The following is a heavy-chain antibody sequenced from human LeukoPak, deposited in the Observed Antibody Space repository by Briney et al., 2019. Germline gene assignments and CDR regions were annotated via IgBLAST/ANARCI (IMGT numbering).Heavy chain of an antibody. CDR1: GFTFSSYA. J-gene: IGHJ5*02. V-gene: IGHV3-23*01. D-gene: IGHD3-22*01. CDR3: AKVPNSSGYLDWFDP. Sequence: GGSLRLSCAASGFTFSSYAMSWVRQAPGKGLERVSAISGSGGSTYYADSVKGRFTISRDNSKNTLYLQMNSLRAEDTAVYYCAKVPNSSGYLDWFDPWGQGTLVTVSS. CDR2: ISGSGGST.